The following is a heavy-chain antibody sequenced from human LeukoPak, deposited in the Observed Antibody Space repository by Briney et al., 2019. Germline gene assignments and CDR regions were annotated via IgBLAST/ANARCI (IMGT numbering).Heavy chain of an antibody. J-gene: IGHJ6*02. D-gene: IGHD6-13*01. CDR3: ARACLKSRSGQRIAAAGNYYYYGMDV. Sequence: GSLRLSCAASGFTFNTYTMNWVRQPPGKGLEWIGEINHSGSTNYNPSLKSRVTISVDTSKNQFSLKLSSVTAADTAVYYCARACLKSRSGQRIAAAGNYYYYGMDVWGQGTTVTVSS. CDR1: GFTFNTYT. CDR2: INHSGST. V-gene: IGHV4-34*01.